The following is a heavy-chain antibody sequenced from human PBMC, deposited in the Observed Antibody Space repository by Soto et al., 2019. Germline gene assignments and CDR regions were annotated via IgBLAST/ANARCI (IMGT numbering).Heavy chain of an antibody. V-gene: IGHV5-51*01. J-gene: IGHJ6*02. D-gene: IGHD3-3*01. CDR2: IYPGDSNT. CDR3: ARHAYDFWSGHPNPRYYYGMDV. Sequence: PVESLKISCNGSGYSFTRYWIGWVRQMPGKGLEWMGIIYPGDSNTRYSPSLQGQVTISVDKSISTAYLQWSSLKATDTAMYYCARHAYDFWSGHPNPRYYYGMDVWGQGTTVTVSS. CDR1: GYSFTRYW.